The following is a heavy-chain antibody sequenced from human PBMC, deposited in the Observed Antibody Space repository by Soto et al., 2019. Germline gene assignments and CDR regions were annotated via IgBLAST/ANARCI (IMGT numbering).Heavy chain of an antibody. CDR1: GYSFTSYW. Sequence: PGESLKISCNGSGYSFTSYWIGWVRQMPGRGLEWMGIIYPGDSETRDSPSFQGQVTISADKSISTAYLQWSSLKASNTAMYYCDSGRYYYNYNMDVWGQGTTVTVSS. CDR2: IYPGDSET. V-gene: IGHV5-51*01. J-gene: IGHJ6*02. D-gene: IGHD1-26*01. CDR3: DSGRYYYNYNMDV.